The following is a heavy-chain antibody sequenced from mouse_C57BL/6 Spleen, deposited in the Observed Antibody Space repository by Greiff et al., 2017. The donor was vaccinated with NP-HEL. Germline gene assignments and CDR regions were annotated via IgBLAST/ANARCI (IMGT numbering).Heavy chain of an antibody. CDR1: GFTFSSYA. CDR2: ISDGGSYT. V-gene: IGHV5-4*01. J-gene: IGHJ2*01. Sequence: EVKVVESGGGLVKPGGSLELSCAASGFTFSSYAMSWVRQTPEKRLEWVATISDGGSYTYYPDNVKGRFTISRDNAKNNLYLQMSHLKSEDTAMYYCAREGYSNSFDYWGQGTTLTVSS. CDR3: AREGYSNSFDY. D-gene: IGHD2-5*01.